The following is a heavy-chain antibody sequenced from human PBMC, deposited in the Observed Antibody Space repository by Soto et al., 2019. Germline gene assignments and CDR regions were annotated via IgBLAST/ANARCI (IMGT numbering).Heavy chain of an antibody. CDR2: ISSYGSDT. Sequence: EVQLVESGGGLVLPGESLRLSCAASGFTFSRYWMHWVRQAPGKGLVWVSRISSYGSDTHYADSVKGRFTISRDNAKNTLYLQMNSLRADDTAVYYSARNYAYAEGYYWYGIDVWGQGTTVTVSS. CDR3: ARNYAYAEGYYWYGIDV. V-gene: IGHV3-74*01. CDR1: GFTFSRYW. D-gene: IGHD3-16*01. J-gene: IGHJ6*02.